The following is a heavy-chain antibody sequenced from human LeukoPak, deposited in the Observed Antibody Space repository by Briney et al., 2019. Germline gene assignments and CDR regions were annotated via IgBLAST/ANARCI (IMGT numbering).Heavy chain of an antibody. CDR2: IYYSGST. J-gene: IGHJ3*02. Sequence: SETLSLTCTVSGGSISSYYWSWIRQPPGKGLEWIGYIYYSGSTNYNPSLKSRVTMSVDTSKNQFSLKLSSVTAADTAVYYCARSYSRGDAFDIWGQGTMVTVSS. D-gene: IGHD5-18*01. CDR1: GGSISSYY. V-gene: IGHV4-59*01. CDR3: ARSYSRGDAFDI.